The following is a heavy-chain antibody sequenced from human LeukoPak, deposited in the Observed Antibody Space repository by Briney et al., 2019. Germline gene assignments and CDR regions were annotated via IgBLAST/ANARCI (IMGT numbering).Heavy chain of an antibody. V-gene: IGHV4-4*02. Sequence: PSETLSLTCAVPGXSISSSNWWSWVRQPPGKGLEWIGEIYHSGSTNYNPSLKSRVTISVDKSKNQFSLKLSSVTAADTAVYYCARVIAAAGLFDYWGQGTLVTVSS. CDR2: IYHSGST. CDR3: ARVIAAAGLFDY. CDR1: GXSISSSNW. D-gene: IGHD6-13*01. J-gene: IGHJ4*02.